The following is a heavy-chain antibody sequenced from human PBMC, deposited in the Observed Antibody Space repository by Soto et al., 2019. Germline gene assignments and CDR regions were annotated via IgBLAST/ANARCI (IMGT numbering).Heavy chain of an antibody. Sequence: EVQLVESGGGLVQPGGSLRLSCAASGVTFSSYWMHWVRQAPGKGLVWVSRIYTDGSRTNYADSVKGRFTISRDNAKNTLYLQINSLRAEDTAVYYCARGLMHLYGMDVWGQGTTVTVSS. CDR1: GVTFSSYW. D-gene: IGHD3-16*01. V-gene: IGHV3-74*01. J-gene: IGHJ6*02. CDR2: IYTDGSRT. CDR3: ARGLMHLYGMDV.